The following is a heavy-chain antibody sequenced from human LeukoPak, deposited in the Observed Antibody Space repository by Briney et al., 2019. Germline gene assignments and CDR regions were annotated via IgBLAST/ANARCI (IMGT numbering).Heavy chain of an antibody. V-gene: IGHV3-23*01. J-gene: IGHJ4*02. CDR2: ISGSGDST. CDR1: GFTFSNYA. Sequence: GGSLRLSCAASGFTFSNYAMSWVRQAPGKGLEWVSAISGSGDSTYYADFVKGRFTISRDNTKNTLYMHISSLRAGDTAIYYCAKDLREGYNFGEIDYWGQGTLVTVSS. D-gene: IGHD5-24*01. CDR3: AKDLREGYNFGEIDY.